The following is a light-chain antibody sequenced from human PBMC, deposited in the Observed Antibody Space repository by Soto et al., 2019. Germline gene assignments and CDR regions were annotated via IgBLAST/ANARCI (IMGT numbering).Light chain of an antibody. CDR3: QQYNSYPMYT. J-gene: IGKJ2*01. Sequence: DIQMTQSPSTLSASVGGRVTITCRASQSISSWLAWYQQKPGKAPKLLIYDASSLESGVPSRFSGSGSGTEFTLTISSLQPDDFATYYCQQYNSYPMYTFGQGTKVDIK. CDR2: DAS. V-gene: IGKV1-5*01. CDR1: QSISSW.